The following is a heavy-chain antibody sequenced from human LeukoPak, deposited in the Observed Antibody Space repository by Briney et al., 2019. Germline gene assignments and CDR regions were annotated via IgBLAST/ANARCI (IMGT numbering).Heavy chain of an antibody. D-gene: IGHD6-6*01. Sequence: PSETLPLTCTVSGGSISSGSYYWSWIRQPAGKGLEWIGRIYTSGSTNYNPSLKSRVTISVDTSKNQFSLKLSSVTAADTAVYYCARAALYSSSADAFDIWGQGTMVTVSS. CDR3: ARAALYSSSADAFDI. CDR2: IYTSGST. J-gene: IGHJ3*02. CDR1: GGSISSGSYY. V-gene: IGHV4-61*02.